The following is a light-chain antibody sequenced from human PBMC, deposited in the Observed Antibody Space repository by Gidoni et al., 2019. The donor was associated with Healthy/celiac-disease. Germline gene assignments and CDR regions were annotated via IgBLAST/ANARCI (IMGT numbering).Light chain of an antibody. CDR3: CSYAGSSTFVVV. CDR1: SSDVGSYNL. J-gene: IGLJ2*01. Sequence: QSALTQPASVSGSPGQSITISCTGTSSDVGSYNLVSWYQQPPGKAPKLMIYEVSKRPSGVSNRFSGSKSGNTASLTISGLQAEDEADYYCCSYAGSSTFVVVFGGGTKLTVL. CDR2: EVS. V-gene: IGLV2-23*02.